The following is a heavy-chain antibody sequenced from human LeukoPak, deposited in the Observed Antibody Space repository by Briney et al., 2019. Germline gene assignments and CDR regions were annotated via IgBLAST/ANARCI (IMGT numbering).Heavy chain of an antibody. CDR2: INPNNGGT. CDR1: GYTFTGYY. Sequence: ASVKVSCKASGYTFTGYYMHWVRQTPGQGLEWMGRINPNNGGTNYAQKFQGRVTMTGDTSISTAYMELSSLRSDDTAVYYCTRESGSYHGNDYWGQGTLVTVSS. CDR3: TRESGSYHGNDY. V-gene: IGHV1-2*06. J-gene: IGHJ4*02. D-gene: IGHD1-26*01.